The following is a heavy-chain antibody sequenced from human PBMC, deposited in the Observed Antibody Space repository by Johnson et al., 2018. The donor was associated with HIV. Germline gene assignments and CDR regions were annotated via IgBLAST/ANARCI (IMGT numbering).Heavy chain of an antibody. V-gene: IGHV3-30*04. D-gene: IGHD2-2*01. CDR1: GFTFSSYA. Sequence: QVQLVESGGGVVQPGRSLRLSCAASGFTFSSYAMHWVRQAPGKGLEWVAVISYDGSNKYYADSVKGRFTISRDNSKNTLYLQMNSLRAEDTAVYYCARHLMGPIVVDPYAFDIWGQGTMVTVSS. J-gene: IGHJ3*02. CDR3: ARHLMGPIVVDPYAFDI. CDR2: ISYDGSNK.